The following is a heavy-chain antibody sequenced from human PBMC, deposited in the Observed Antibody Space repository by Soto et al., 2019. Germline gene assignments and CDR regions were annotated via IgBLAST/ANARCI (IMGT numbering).Heavy chain of an antibody. V-gene: IGHV3-30*18. D-gene: IGHD3-10*01. CDR3: AKERMGAGVRGYFDY. J-gene: IGHJ4*02. Sequence: QVQLVESGGGVVQPGRSLRLSCAASGFTFSSYGMHWVRQAPGKGLEWVTVIIYDGSTKYYAASVKGRFNISRDNSKSTLYLQMNSLRAEYTAVYYCAKERMGAGVRGYFDYWGQGTLVTVSS. CDR1: GFTFSSYG. CDR2: IIYDGSTK.